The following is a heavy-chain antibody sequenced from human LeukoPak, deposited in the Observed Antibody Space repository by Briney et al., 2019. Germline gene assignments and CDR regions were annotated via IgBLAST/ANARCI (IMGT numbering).Heavy chain of an antibody. CDR1: GYSISSGYY. CDR3: ATVDY. V-gene: IGHV4-38-2*01. J-gene: IGHJ4*02. CDR2: IYHSGST. Sequence: SETLSLTCAVSGYSISSGYYWGWTRQPPGKGLEWIGSIYHSGSTYYNPSLKSRVTISVDTSKNQFSLKLSSVTAADTAVYYCATVDYWGQGTLVTVSS.